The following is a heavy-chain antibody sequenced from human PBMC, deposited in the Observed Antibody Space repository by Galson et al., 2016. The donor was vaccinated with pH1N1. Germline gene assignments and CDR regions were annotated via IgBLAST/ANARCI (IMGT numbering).Heavy chain of an antibody. Sequence: SLRLSCAASGFTFNSFAMNWVRQAPGTGLEWVSSISGGSTYIYYADSVKCRFTVSRDNAQNSLYLHLNSLRADDTAVYYCARGSLAGQQLGSPLYWGQGTLVTVSS. D-gene: IGHD6-13*01. CDR1: GFTFNSFA. CDR2: ISGGSTYI. CDR3: ARGSLAGQQLGSPLY. V-gene: IGHV3-21*01. J-gene: IGHJ4*02.